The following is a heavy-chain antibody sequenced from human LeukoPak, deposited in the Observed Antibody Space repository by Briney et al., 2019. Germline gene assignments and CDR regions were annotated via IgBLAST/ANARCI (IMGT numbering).Heavy chain of an antibody. Sequence: PSETLSLTCTVSGGSIRSSYYYWGWIRQPPGKGLEWIGSIYDSGSTYYNPSLKSRVTISVDTSKNQFSLKLSSVTAADTAVYYCATSRFGTMIVEDYWGQGTLVTVSS. CDR3: ATSRFGTMIVEDY. D-gene: IGHD3-22*01. J-gene: IGHJ4*02. V-gene: IGHV4-39*07. CDR2: IYDSGST. CDR1: GGSIRSSYYY.